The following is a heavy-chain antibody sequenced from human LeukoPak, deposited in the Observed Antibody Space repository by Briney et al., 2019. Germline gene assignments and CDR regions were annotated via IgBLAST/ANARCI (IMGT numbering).Heavy chain of an antibody. Sequence: SVKVSCKACGGTFSSYAISWVRQAAGQGLEWMGRIIPIFGTANYAQKFQGRVTITTDESTSTAYMELSSLRSEDTAVYYCARDGLPYDYYDSSGYSDYWGQGTLVTVSS. CDR3: ARDGLPYDYYDSSGYSDY. CDR1: GGTFSSYA. V-gene: IGHV1-69*05. J-gene: IGHJ4*02. D-gene: IGHD3-22*01. CDR2: IIPIFGTA.